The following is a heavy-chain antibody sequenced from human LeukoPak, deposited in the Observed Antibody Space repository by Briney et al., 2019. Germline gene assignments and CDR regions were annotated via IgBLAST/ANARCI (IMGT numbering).Heavy chain of an antibody. CDR3: ARVTYDSSGYYGVYWFDP. V-gene: IGHV1-3*01. D-gene: IGHD3-22*01. CDR2: INAGNGNT. Sequence: GASVKVSCKASGYTFTSYAMHWVRQPPGQRLEWMGWINAGNGNTKYSQKFQGRVTITRDTSASTAYMELSSLRSEDTAVYYCARVTYDSSGYYGVYWFDPWGQGTLVTVSS. J-gene: IGHJ5*02. CDR1: GYTFTSYA.